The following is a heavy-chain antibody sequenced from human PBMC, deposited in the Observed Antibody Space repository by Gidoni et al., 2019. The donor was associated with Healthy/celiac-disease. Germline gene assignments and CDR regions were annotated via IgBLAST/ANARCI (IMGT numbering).Heavy chain of an antibody. Sequence: EVQLVESGGGLVKPGGSLRLSCAASGFTFSSYSMNWVRQAPGKGLEWVSSISSSSSYIYYADSVKGRFTISRDNAKNSLYLQMNSLRAEDTAVYYCARYYDSIRFAFDIWGQGTMVTVSS. D-gene: IGHD3-22*01. CDR2: ISSSSSYI. CDR3: ARYYDSIRFAFDI. V-gene: IGHV3-21*01. CDR1: GFTFSSYS. J-gene: IGHJ3*02.